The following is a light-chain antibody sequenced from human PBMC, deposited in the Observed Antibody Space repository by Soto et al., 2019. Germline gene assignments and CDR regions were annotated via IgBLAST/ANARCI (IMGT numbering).Light chain of an antibody. CDR1: QSVSRN. CDR2: GAS. V-gene: IGKV3-15*01. J-gene: IGKJ1*01. CDR3: QQYNNWPRT. Sequence: EIVMTQSPATLSVSPGERATLSCRASQSVSRNLAWYQQKPGQAPRLLIYGASTRATGIPARFGGSGSGTEFTLTISSLQSEDFAVYYCQQYNNWPRTFGQGTKVEIK.